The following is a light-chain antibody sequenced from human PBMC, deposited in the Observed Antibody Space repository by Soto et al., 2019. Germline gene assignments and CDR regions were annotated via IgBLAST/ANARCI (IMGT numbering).Light chain of an antibody. J-gene: IGKJ4*01. V-gene: IGKV3-11*01. CDR1: QSVNSF. CDR2: DSS. CDR3: QQRSNRLLT. Sequence: EIVLTQSPATLSLSPGERATLSCMASQSVNSFLAWSQQNPGQAPRLLIYDSSHRATGIPARFSGSRSGTDFTLTISSLEPEDFAVYYCQQRSNRLLTFGGGTKVEIK.